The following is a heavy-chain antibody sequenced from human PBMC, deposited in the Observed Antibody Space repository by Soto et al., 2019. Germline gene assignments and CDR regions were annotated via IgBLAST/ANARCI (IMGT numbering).Heavy chain of an antibody. CDR2: IVVGSGNT. J-gene: IGHJ6*02. CDR1: GFTFTSSA. D-gene: IGHD2-15*01. Sequence: SVKVSCKASGFTFTSSAVQWVRQARGQRLEWIGWIVVGSGNTNYAQKFQERVTITRDMSTSTAYMELSSLRSEDTAVYYCAAGYCSGGSCYPYYYGMDVWGQGTTVTVSS. V-gene: IGHV1-58*01. CDR3: AAGYCSGGSCYPYYYGMDV.